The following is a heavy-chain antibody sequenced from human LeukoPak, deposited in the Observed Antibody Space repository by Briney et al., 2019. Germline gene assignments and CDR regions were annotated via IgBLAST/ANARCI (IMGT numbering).Heavy chain of an antibody. D-gene: IGHD1-26*01. Sequence: GASLQISCKGSGYSFTNNWIGWVRQMPGKGLEWMGIIYPGDSDTRYSPSFQGQVTISADKSINTAYLQWSSLKASDTAMYYCAGLSGSFFRWFDPWGQGTLVTVSS. J-gene: IGHJ5*02. CDR1: GYSFTNNW. V-gene: IGHV5-51*01. CDR2: IYPGDSDT. CDR3: AGLSGSFFRWFDP.